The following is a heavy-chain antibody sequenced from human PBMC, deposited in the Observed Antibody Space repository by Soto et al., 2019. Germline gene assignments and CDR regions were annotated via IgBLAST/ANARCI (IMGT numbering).Heavy chain of an antibody. Sequence: VQLVESGGGLVQPGGSLRLSYATSGFILSDCAMNWVRQAPGKGLEWVSYISSSSSVIDYADSVKGRFTVSRDNARNSLYLQMNSLRAEDTAVYYCARDLSWGSNWYYYMDVWGKGTTVTVSS. CDR3: ARDLSWGSNWYYYMDV. CDR2: ISSSSSVI. CDR1: GFILSDCA. J-gene: IGHJ6*03. V-gene: IGHV3-48*01. D-gene: IGHD7-27*01.